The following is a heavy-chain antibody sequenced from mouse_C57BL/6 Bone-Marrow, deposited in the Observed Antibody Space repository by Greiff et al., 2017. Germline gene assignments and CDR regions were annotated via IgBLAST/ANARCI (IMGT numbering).Heavy chain of an antibody. V-gene: IGHV1-15*01. CDR2: IDPETGGT. Sequence: QVQLQQSGAELVRPGASVTLSCKASGYTFTDYEMHWVKQTPVHGLEWIGAIDPETGGTAYNQKFKGKAILTADKSSSTAYMELRSLTSEDSAVYYCTRRELSYWYFDVWGTGATVTVSS. CDR1: GYTFTDYE. D-gene: IGHD1-1*02. J-gene: IGHJ1*03. CDR3: TRRELSYWYFDV.